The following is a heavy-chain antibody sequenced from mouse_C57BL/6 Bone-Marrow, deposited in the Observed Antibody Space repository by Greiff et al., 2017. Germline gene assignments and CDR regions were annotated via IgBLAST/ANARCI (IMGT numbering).Heavy chain of an antibody. CDR2: IWSGGST. V-gene: IGHV2-2*01. J-gene: IGHJ3*01. CDR1: GFSLTSYG. CDR3: ARVWWFAY. Sequence: VMLVESGPGLVQPSQSLSITCTVSGFSLTSYGVHWVRQSPGKGLEWLGVIWSGGSTDYNAAFTSRLSISKDNSKSQVFFKMNSLQADDTAIYYCARVWWFAYWGQGTLVTVSA.